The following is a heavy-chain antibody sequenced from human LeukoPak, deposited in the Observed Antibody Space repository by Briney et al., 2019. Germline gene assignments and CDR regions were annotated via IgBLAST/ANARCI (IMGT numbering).Heavy chain of an antibody. CDR2: IIPIFGTA. CDR1: GGTFSSYA. J-gene: IGHJ4*02. Sequence: SVKVSCRASGGTFSSYAISWVRQAPGQGLEWMGRIIPIFGTANYAQKLQGRVTMTTDTSTSTAYMELRSLRSDDTAVYYCARLADILTGYYPYWGQGTLVTVSS. D-gene: IGHD3-9*01. CDR3: ARLADILTGYYPY. V-gene: IGHV1-69*05.